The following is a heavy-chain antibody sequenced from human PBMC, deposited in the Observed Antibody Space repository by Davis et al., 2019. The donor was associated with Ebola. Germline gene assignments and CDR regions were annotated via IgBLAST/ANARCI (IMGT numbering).Heavy chain of an antibody. Sequence: PGGSLRLSCAASGFTFSSYWMSWVRQAPGKGLEWVANIKQDGSEKYYVDSVEGRFTISRDNAKNSLYLQMNSLRAEDTAVYYCARETYDILTDFNYYYGMDVWGQGTTVTVSS. J-gene: IGHJ6*02. CDR1: GFTFSSYW. CDR3: ARETYDILTDFNYYYGMDV. CDR2: IKQDGSEK. D-gene: IGHD3-9*01. V-gene: IGHV3-7*01.